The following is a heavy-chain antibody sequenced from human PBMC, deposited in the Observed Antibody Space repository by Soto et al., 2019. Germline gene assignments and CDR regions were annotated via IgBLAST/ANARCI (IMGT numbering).Heavy chain of an antibody. D-gene: IGHD1-26*01. J-gene: IGHJ4*02. V-gene: IGHV3-7*04. CDR2: IKEDGSEE. CDR3: ARHSGTYFDY. CDR1: EFTFSSYW. Sequence: PGGSLRLSCAASEFTFSSYWMSWVRQAPGKGLEWVANIKEDGSEEYYVDSVKGRFTISRDNAKNSLYLQMNSLRAEDTAVYYCARHSGTYFDYWGQGTLVTVSS.